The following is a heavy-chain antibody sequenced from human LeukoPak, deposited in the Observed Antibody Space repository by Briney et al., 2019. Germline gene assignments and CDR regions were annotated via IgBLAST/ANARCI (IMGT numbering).Heavy chain of an antibody. J-gene: IGHJ4*02. CDR2: FYNVDNT. V-gene: IGHV3-66*01. D-gene: IGHD5-18*01. CDR1: GITVRRNY. CDR3: TRAATYSNSLYVDY. Sequence: GGSLRLSCRALGITVRRNYMSWVRKTPGRGLDWVSIFYNVDNTYYADPARDRISISRDNSKSTLYLQMNYLRAEDTAVYFCTRAATYSNSLYVDYWGQGTLVTVSS.